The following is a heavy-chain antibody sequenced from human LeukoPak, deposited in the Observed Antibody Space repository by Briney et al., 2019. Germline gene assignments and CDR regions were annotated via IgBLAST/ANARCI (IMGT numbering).Heavy chain of an antibody. CDR1: GGSISSSSYY. Sequence: SETLSLTCTVSGGSISSSSYYWGWIRQPPGKGLEWIGEINHSGSTNYNPSLKSRVTISVDTSKNQFSLKLSSVTAADTAVYYCARVRGSYLYYFDYWGQGTLVTVSS. CDR3: ARVRGSYLYYFDY. CDR2: INHSGST. D-gene: IGHD1-26*01. V-gene: IGHV4-39*07. J-gene: IGHJ4*02.